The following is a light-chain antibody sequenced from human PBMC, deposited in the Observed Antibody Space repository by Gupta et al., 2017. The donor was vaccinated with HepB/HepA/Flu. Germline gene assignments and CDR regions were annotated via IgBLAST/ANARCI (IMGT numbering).Light chain of an antibody. CDR3: QQYYNTPLT. J-gene: IGKJ4*01. CDR2: WAS. V-gene: IGKV4-1*01. CDR1: QSVLYSSNNKNY. Sequence: DIVMTQSPDSLAVSLGERATINCKSSQSVLYSSNNKNYLAWYQQKPGQPPKLLIYWASTRESGAPDRFSGSGSGTDFTLTISSLQAEDVAVYYCQQYYNTPLTFGGGTKVEIK.